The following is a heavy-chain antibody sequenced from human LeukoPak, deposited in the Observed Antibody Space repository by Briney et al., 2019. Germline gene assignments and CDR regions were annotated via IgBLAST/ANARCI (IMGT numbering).Heavy chain of an antibody. V-gene: IGHV4-30-4*02. Sequence: SETLSLTCTVAGGSISSGDYFWSCIRQPPGKGLECIGYIYDSGSTYYNPSLKSRVTISVDTYKHQFSLKLSSVTAADTAVYYCARGDSNVLRFLDWSSYLPYMDVSGKGTTVTVSS. CDR2: IYDSGST. CDR1: GGSISSGDYF. J-gene: IGHJ6*03. D-gene: IGHD3-3*01. CDR3: ARGDSNVLRFLDWSSYLPYMDV.